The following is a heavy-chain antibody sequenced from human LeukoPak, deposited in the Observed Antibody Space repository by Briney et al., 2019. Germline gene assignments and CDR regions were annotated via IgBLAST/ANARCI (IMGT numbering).Heavy chain of an antibody. Sequence: GGSLRLSCAASGFSFSNYWMHWVRQAPGKGLVWVSRISSDGSDTIYADSVKGRFTISRDNSKNTLYLQMNSLRAEDTAVYYCAKDSRERTYSSSSGLDYWGQGTLVTVSS. V-gene: IGHV3-74*01. CDR1: GFSFSNYW. D-gene: IGHD6-6*01. CDR3: AKDSRERTYSSSSGLDY. CDR2: ISSDGSDT. J-gene: IGHJ4*02.